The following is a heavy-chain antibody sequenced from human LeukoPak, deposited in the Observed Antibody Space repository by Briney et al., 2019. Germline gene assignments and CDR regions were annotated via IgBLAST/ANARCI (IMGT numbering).Heavy chain of an antibody. CDR2: INSDGSST. Sequence: GRSLRLSCAASGFTFSSYWMHWVRQAPGKGLVWVSRINSDGSSTSYADSVKGRFTISRDNAKNTLYLQMNSLRAEDTAVYYCARGPYYYDSSGYYLYWGQGTLVTVSS. V-gene: IGHV3-74*01. CDR3: ARGPYYYDSSGYYLY. J-gene: IGHJ4*02. D-gene: IGHD3-22*01. CDR1: GFTFSSYW.